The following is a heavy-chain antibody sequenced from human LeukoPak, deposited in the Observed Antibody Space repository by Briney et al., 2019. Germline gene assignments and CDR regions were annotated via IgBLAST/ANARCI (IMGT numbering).Heavy chain of an antibody. CDR1: GFTFSSYG. CDR2: IWYDGSNK. V-gene: IGHV3-33*01. CDR3: ARQAGSGSYYPVVDY. D-gene: IGHD3-10*01. Sequence: GRSLRLSCAASGFTFSSYGMHWVRQAPGKGLEWVAVIWYDGSNKYYADSVKGRFTISRDNSKNTLYLQMNSLRAEDTAVYYCARQAGSGSYYPVVDYWGQGTLVTVSS. J-gene: IGHJ4*02.